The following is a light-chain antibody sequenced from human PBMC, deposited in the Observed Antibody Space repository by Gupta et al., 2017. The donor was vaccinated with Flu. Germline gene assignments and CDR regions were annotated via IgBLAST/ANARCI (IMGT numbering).Light chain of an antibody. J-gene: IGLJ1*01. Sequence: QSALTQPPSASGSPGQSVTISCTGTNSDVGIYNYVSWYQQHPGKAPKLIIFEVSLRPSGVPDRFPGSKSGNTASRTVSGLQAEDEADYYCSSYAGGNGYVFGTGTKLTV. CDR1: NSDVGIYNY. CDR3: SSYAGGNGYV. V-gene: IGLV2-8*01. CDR2: EVS.